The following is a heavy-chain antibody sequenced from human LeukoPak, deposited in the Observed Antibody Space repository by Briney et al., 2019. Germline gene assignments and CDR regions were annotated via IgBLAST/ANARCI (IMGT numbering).Heavy chain of an antibody. Sequence: PSETLSLTCTVSGGSISSYYWSWIRQPPGKGLEWINYMYYSGSTNYNPSLKSRVTISVDTSKNQFSLKLSSVTAADTAVYYCARRHSYETSYFDYWRQGILVTVSS. CDR1: GGSISSYY. D-gene: IGHD3-22*01. V-gene: IGHV4-59*08. CDR2: MYYSGST. CDR3: ARRHSYETSYFDY. J-gene: IGHJ4*02.